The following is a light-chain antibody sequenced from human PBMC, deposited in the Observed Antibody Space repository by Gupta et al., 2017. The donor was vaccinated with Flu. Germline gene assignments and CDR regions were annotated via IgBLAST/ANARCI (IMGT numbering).Light chain of an antibody. V-gene: IGLV3-25*03. CDR2: KDS. J-gene: IGLJ3*02. Sequence: GQTARITCSGDALPNQYAYWYRQKPGQAPVLVIYKDSERPSGIPERFSGSSSGTTLTLTISGVQAEDEADYYCQSADSSGTSRVFGGGTKLTVL. CDR1: ALPNQY. CDR3: QSADSSGTSRV.